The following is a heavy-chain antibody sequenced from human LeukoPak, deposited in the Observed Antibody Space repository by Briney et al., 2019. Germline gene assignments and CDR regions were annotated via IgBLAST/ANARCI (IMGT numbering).Heavy chain of an antibody. Sequence: GGSLRLSCAASGFTVSSNYMSWFGQPPGKGLEWVSVIYSGGSTYYADSVKGRFTISRDNSKNTLYLQMNSLRAEDTAVYYCARAPGYYYGMDVWGQGTTVTVSS. J-gene: IGHJ6*02. CDR1: GFTVSSNY. CDR2: IYSGGST. V-gene: IGHV3-66*01. CDR3: ARAPGYYYGMDV.